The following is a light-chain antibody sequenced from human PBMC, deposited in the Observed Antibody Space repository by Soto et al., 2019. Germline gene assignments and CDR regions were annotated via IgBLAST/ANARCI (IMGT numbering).Light chain of an antibody. Sequence: EIVLTQSPATLSSFPGNRVTLSCRASQSVSSSLAWYQQKPGQAPRLLIYDASNRATGIPARFSGSGSGTDFTLTISSLEPEDFAVYYCQQRSNWPTFGGGTKVDIK. J-gene: IGKJ4*01. CDR3: QQRSNWPT. V-gene: IGKV3-11*01. CDR2: DAS. CDR1: QSVSSS.